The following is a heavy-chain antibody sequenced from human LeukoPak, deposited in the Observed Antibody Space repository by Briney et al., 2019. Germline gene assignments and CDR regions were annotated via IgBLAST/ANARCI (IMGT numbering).Heavy chain of an antibody. V-gene: IGHV3-30-3*01. CDR2: ISYDGSNK. D-gene: IGHD5-12*01. J-gene: IGHJ4*02. CDR3: ARKPLSGGYGGTIDY. CDR1: GFTFSSYA. Sequence: GGSLRLSCAASGFTFSSYAMHWVRQAPGKGLEWVAVISYDGSNKYYADSVKGRFTISRDNAKNTLYLRMNSLRAEDTAIYYCARKPLSGGYGGTIDYWGQGTLVTVSS.